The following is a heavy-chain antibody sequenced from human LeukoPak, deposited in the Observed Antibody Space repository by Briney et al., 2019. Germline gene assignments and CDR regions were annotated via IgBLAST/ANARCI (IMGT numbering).Heavy chain of an antibody. V-gene: IGHV4-39*07. CDR1: GVSISSSNSY. CDR2: IYYSGST. D-gene: IGHD3-22*01. CDR3: ARAVYYYDSSASYGRAFDI. J-gene: IGHJ3*02. Sequence: SETLSLTCTVSGVSISSSNSYWGWIRQPPGKGLEWIGSIYYSGSTYYNPSLKSRVTISVDTSKNQFSLKLSSVTAADTAVYYCARAVYYYDSSASYGRAFDIWGQGTMVTVSS.